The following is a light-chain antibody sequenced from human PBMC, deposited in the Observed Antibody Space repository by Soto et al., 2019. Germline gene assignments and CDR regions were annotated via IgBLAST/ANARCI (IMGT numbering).Light chain of an antibody. CDR2: WAS. CDR3: QQYYRPWT. Sequence: DIVMTQSPDSLAVSLGERATINCKSSQSVLYSSNNKNYLAWYQQKPGQPPILLIYWASTRESGVPDRFSGSGSGTDFTLTISSLQAEDVAVYYCQQYYRPWTFGQGTKVEIK. J-gene: IGKJ1*01. CDR1: QSVLYSSNNKNY. V-gene: IGKV4-1*01.